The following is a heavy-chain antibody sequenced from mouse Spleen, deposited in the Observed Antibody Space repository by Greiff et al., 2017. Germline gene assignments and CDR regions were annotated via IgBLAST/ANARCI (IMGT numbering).Heavy chain of an antibody. CDR1: GYTFTDYE. Sequence: VQLQQSGAELVRPGASVTLSCKASGYTFTDYEMHWVKQTPVHGLEWIGAIDPETGGTAYNQKFKGKAILTADKSSSTAYMELRSLTSEDSAVYYCTRYGSSYFYAMDYWGQGTSVTVSS. CDR2: IDPETGGT. J-gene: IGHJ4*01. D-gene: IGHD1-1*01. CDR3: TRYGSSYFYAMDY. V-gene: IGHV1-15*01.